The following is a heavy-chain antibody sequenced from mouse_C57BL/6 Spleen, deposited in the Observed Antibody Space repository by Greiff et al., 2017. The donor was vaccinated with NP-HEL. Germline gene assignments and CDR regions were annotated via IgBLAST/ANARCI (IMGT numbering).Heavy chain of an antibody. J-gene: IGHJ4*01. D-gene: IGHD2-2*01. CDR3: VRTSTRVTTGPYAMDY. Sequence: EVQGVESGGGLVQPKGSLKLSCAASGFSFNTYAMNWVRQAPGKGLEWVARIRSKRNNYATYYADTVTDRFTISSDDSESMLYLQMNNLKTEDTAMYYCVRTSTRVTTGPYAMDYWGQGTSVTGSS. CDR1: GFSFNTYA. V-gene: IGHV10-1*01. CDR2: IRSKRNNYAT.